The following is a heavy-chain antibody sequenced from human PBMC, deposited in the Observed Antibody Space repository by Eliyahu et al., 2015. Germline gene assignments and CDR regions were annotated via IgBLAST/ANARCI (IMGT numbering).Heavy chain of an antibody. V-gene: IGHV3-30-3*01. J-gene: IGHJ4*02. CDR1: GXXFRXYA. D-gene: IGHD2-21*01. CDR2: ISYDGSNK. CDR3: ARAQPNAPREIIPGY. Sequence: QVQLVESGGGVVQPGRSLRLSCSASGXXFRXYAMHWVRQAPGKGLEWVAVISYDGSNKYYADSVKGRFTISRDNSKNTLYLQMNSLRSEDTAVYYCARAQPNAPREIIPGYWGQGTLVTVSS.